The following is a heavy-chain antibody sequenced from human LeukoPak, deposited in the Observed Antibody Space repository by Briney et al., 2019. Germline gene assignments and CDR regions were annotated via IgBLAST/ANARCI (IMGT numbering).Heavy chain of an antibody. Sequence: GGSLRLSCAASGFTFSSYAMHWVRQAPGKGLEWVAVTSYDGSNKYYADSVKGRFTISRDNSKNTLYLQMNSLRAEDTAVYYCARPGLRRVREVITYNWFDPWGQGTLVTVSS. CDR2: TSYDGSNK. CDR1: GFTFSSYA. V-gene: IGHV3-30*04. CDR3: ARPGLRRVREVITYNWFDP. D-gene: IGHD3-10*01. J-gene: IGHJ5*02.